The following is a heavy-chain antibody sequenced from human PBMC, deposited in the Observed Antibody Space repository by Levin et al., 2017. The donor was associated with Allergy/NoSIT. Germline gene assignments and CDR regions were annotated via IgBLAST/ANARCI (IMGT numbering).Heavy chain of an antibody. D-gene: IGHD3-22*01. V-gene: IGHV3-48*01. Sequence: GGSLRLSCAASGFTFSSYSMNWVRQAPGKGLEWVSYISSSSSTIYYADSVKGRFTISRDNAKNSLYLQMNSLRAEDTAVYYCARDYPGYYDSSGYPYYFDYWGQGTLVTVSS. J-gene: IGHJ4*02. CDR1: GFTFSSYS. CDR2: ISSSSSTI. CDR3: ARDYPGYYDSSGYPYYFDY.